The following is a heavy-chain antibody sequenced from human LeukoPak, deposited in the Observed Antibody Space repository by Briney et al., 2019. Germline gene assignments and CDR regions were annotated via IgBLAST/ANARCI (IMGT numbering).Heavy chain of an antibody. V-gene: IGHV1-46*01. CDR1: GYTLTELS. D-gene: IGHD3-3*01. CDR3: ARSRAFWSGYSIPDGY. J-gene: IGHJ4*02. Sequence: ASVKVSCKVSGYTLTELSMHWVRQAPGQGLEWMGIINPSGGSTSYAQKFQGRVTMTRDTSTSTVYMELSSLRSEDTAVYYCARSRAFWSGYSIPDGYWGQGTLVTVSS. CDR2: INPSGGST.